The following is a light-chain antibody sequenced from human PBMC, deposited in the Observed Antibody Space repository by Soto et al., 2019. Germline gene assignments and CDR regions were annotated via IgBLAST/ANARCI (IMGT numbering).Light chain of an antibody. CDR2: GAS. V-gene: IGKV3-20*01. Sequence: EIVFTQSPATLSLSPGERSTLSCRASQSVSSNLAWHQQKPGQAPRLLIYGASTRATGIPARFSGSGSGTEFTLTISSLEPEDFAVYYCQQYGSSPRTFGQGIKVDIK. J-gene: IGKJ1*01. CDR1: QSVSSN. CDR3: QQYGSSPRT.